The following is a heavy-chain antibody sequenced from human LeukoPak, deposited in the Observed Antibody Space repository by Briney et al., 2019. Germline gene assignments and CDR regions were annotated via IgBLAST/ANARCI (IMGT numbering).Heavy chain of an antibody. J-gene: IGHJ2*01. CDR1: GFTFSSYA. D-gene: IGHD6-19*01. CDR2: ISGGGGSI. V-gene: IGHV3-23*01. CDR3: AKDGVAVAGTNHYWYFDL. Sequence: PGGSLRLSCAASGFTFSSYAMSWVRQAPGKGLECVSVISGGGGSIYYADSVKGRFTISRDNSKNTLYLQMNSLRAEDTAVYYCAKDGVAVAGTNHYWYFDLWGRGTLVTVSS.